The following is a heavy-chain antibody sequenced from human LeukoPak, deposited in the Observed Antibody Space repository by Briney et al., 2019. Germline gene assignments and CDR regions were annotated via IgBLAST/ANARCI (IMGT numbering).Heavy chain of an antibody. CDR1: GGSFSGYY. D-gene: IGHD3-3*01. V-gene: IGHV4-34*01. J-gene: IGHJ4*02. CDR2: INHSGST. CDR3: ASGWRAYYFDH. Sequence: SETLSLTCAVYGGSFSGYYWSWIRQPPGKGLEWIGEINHSGSTNYNPSLKSRVTISVDTSKNQFSLKLSSVTAADTAVYYCASGWRAYYFDHWGQGTLVTVSS.